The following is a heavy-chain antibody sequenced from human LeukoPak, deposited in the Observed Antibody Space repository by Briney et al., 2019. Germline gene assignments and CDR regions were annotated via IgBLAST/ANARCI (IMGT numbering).Heavy chain of an antibody. V-gene: IGHV4-39*01. J-gene: IGHJ6*02. CDR3: ASPYYYDSSGYPADYYYYGMDV. CDR2: IYYSGST. D-gene: IGHD3-22*01. Sequence: PSETLSLTCTVSGGSISSGSYYWGWIRQPPGKGLEWIGSIYYSGSTYYNPSLKSRVTISVDTSKNQFSLKLSSVTAADTAVYYCASPYYYDSSGYPADYYYYGMDVWGQGTTVTVSS. CDR1: GGSISSGSYY.